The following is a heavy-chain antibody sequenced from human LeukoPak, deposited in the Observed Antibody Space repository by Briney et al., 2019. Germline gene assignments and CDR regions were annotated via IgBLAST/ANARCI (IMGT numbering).Heavy chain of an antibody. J-gene: IGHJ3*02. Sequence: ASVKVSCKASGYTFTGYYMHWVRQAPGQGLEWMGWINPNSGGTNYAQQFQGRVTMTRDTSISTAYMELSRLRSDDTAVYYCAREGVDIVVVPAAHDAFDIWGQGTMVTVSS. CDR3: AREGVDIVVVPAAHDAFDI. V-gene: IGHV1-2*02. CDR1: GYTFTGYY. D-gene: IGHD2-2*01. CDR2: INPNSGGT.